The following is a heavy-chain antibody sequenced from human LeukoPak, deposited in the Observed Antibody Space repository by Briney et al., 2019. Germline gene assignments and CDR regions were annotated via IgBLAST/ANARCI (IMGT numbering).Heavy chain of an antibody. V-gene: IGHV1-69*13. CDR3: ASEGASDYYDSSGYYFQFDY. D-gene: IGHD3-22*01. CDR2: IIPIFGTA. CDR1: GGTFSSYA. J-gene: IGHJ4*02. Sequence: GASVKVSCKASGGTFSSYAISWVRQAPGQGLEWMGGIIPIFGTANYAQKFRGRVTITADESTSTAYMELSSLRSEDTAVHYCASEGASDYYDSSGYYFQFDYWGQGTLVTVSS.